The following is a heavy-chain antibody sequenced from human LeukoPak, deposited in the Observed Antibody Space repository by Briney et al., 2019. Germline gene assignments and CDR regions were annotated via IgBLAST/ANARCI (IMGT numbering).Heavy chain of an antibody. Sequence: GGSLRFSCAASGFTFHDAWMSWVRRTPGKGLEWVARIKTKRQGGTTDYAAPVNGRFTISRDDSQNTLYLQMNCLKTEDTGVYYCSGHMTSADYWGQGTLITVSS. CDR2: IKTKRQGGTT. V-gene: IGHV3-15*01. CDR3: SGHMTSADY. D-gene: IGHD4-11*01. CDR1: GFTFHDAW. J-gene: IGHJ4*02.